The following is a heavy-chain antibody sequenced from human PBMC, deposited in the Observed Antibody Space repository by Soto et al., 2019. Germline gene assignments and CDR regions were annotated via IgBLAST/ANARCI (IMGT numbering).Heavy chain of an antibody. CDR3: GREYFDSRGTPPGD. J-gene: IGHJ4*02. V-gene: IGHV1-46*01. CDR1: GYTFTHYY. CDR2: INPGGGYT. D-gene: IGHD3-22*01. Sequence: ASVKVSWKKSGYTFTHYYMHWVRLAPGQGLECMGVINPGGGYTTYAQKFQGRVTMTRDTSTSTVYMELSSLKSEDTAVYYCGREYFDSRGTPPGDWGQGTLVTVSS.